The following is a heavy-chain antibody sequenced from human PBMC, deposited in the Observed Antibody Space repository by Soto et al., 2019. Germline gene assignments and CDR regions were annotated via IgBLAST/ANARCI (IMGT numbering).Heavy chain of an antibody. CDR1: GFTFSSYW. D-gene: IGHD6-13*01. CDR2: IKQDGSEK. V-gene: IGHV3-7*03. J-gene: IGHJ4*02. Sequence: GVLRLSCAASGFTFSSYWMSWVRQAPGKGLERVANIKQDGSEKYYVDSVKGRFTISRDNARNSLYLQMNSLRAEDTAVYYCAREYLSSSWPFDYWGQGTLVTVSS. CDR3: AREYLSSSWPFDY.